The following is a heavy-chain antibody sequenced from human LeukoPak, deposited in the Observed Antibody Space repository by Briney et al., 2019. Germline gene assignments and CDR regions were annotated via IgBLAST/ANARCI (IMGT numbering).Heavy chain of an antibody. CDR2: VSGGKGNT. CDR3: ARAFSASSSTIDY. J-gene: IGHJ4*02. V-gene: IGHV1-3*01. D-gene: IGHD6-6*01. CDR1: GYIFTNYD. Sequence: ASVKVSCKPSGYIFTNYDINWVRQAPGQGLEWMGWVSGGKGNTKYSEKLQGRITITRDTSATTAYLELSSLRSEDSTVYFCARAFSASSSTIDYWGQGTLVIVSP.